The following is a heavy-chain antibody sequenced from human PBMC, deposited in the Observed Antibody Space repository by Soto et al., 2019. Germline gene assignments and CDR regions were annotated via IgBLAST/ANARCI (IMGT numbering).Heavy chain of an antibody. J-gene: IGHJ4*02. Sequence: QVQLVQSGAEVKKPGASVKVSCKATGYTFTSYPMHWVRQDPGQGLEWMGWINAGNGDTKYSQKFQGRVTITRDTSAITAYMDLSNLRSEDTAVYYGVRDWTHYDSSGPGDYWGQGTLVTVSS. V-gene: IGHV1-3*01. CDR2: INAGNGDT. CDR1: GYTFTSYP. CDR3: VRDWTHYDSSGPGDY. D-gene: IGHD3-22*01.